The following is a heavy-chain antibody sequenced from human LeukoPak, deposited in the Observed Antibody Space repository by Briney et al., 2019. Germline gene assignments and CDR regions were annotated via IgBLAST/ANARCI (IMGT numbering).Heavy chain of an antibody. D-gene: IGHD1-26*01. Sequence: PGGSLRLSCAASGFTFSSYSMNWVRQAPGKGLEWVSSISSSSSYIYYADSVKGRFTISRDNAKNSLYLQMNSLRAEDTAVYYCAGSYRRPYYYYGMDVWGQGTTVTVSS. CDR2: ISSSSSYI. CDR3: AGSYRRPYYYYGMDV. J-gene: IGHJ6*02. CDR1: GFTFSSYS. V-gene: IGHV3-21*01.